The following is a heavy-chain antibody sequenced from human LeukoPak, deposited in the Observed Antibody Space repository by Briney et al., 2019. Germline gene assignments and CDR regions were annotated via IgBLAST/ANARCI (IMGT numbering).Heavy chain of an antibody. V-gene: IGHV1-18*01. Sequence: GASVKVSCKASGYNFASHGISWVRQAPGQGLEWMGWISAHDGTRNYALKHEDRVTMTTDTSTSTAYMELRGLRSDDTAVYYCARRSTLYSSGRFYFDYWGQGTLVTVSS. CDR2: ISAHDGTR. J-gene: IGHJ4*02. CDR3: ARRSTLYSSGRFYFDY. D-gene: IGHD6-19*01. CDR1: GYNFASHG.